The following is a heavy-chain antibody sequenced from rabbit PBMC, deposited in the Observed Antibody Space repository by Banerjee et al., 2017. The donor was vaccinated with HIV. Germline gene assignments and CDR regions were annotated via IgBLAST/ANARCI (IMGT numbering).Heavy chain of an antibody. CDR3: ARGGTHDNTYVGSLYL. CDR2: INTSSGST. CDR1: GFDFSSNA. J-gene: IGHJ6*01. Sequence: QEQLVESGGGLVQPEGSLTLTCKASGFDFSSNAMCWVRQAPGKGLEWIGCINTSSGSTGYASWAKGRFTISKTSSTTVTLQMTSLTAADTATYFCARGGTHDNTYVGSLYLWGPGTLVTVS. D-gene: IGHD3-3*01. V-gene: IGHV1S45*01.